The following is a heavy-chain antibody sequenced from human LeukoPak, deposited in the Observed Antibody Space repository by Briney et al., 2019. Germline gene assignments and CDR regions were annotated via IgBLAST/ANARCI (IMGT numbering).Heavy chain of an antibody. Sequence: GGSLRLSCAASGFTFYVYAMHWVRHAPGKGLEWVSLISGDGGSTYYADSVKGRFTISRDNSKNSLYLQMNSLRTEETALYYCAKEGFRGDYYGMDVWGQGTTVTVSS. CDR1: GFTFYVYA. V-gene: IGHV3-43*02. J-gene: IGHJ6*02. D-gene: IGHD3-10*01. CDR3: AKEGFRGDYYGMDV. CDR2: ISGDGGST.